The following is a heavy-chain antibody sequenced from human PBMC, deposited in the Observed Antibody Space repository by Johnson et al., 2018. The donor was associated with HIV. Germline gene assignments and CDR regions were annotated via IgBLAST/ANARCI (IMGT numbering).Heavy chain of an antibody. J-gene: IGHJ3*02. CDR3: ASGLGIVGATRSAFDI. CDR1: GFTFSSYG. Sequence: QVQLVESGGGVVQPGRSLRLSCAASGFTFSSYGMHWVRQAPGKGLEWVAVISEGGNSAYYADSVKGRFTISRDNSKNTLYLQMNSLRAEDTAVYYCASGLGIVGATRSAFDIWGQGTMVTVSS. CDR2: ISEGGNSA. V-gene: IGHV3-NL1*01. D-gene: IGHD1-26*01.